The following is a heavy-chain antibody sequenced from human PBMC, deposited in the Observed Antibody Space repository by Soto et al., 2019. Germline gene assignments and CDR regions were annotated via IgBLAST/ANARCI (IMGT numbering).Heavy chain of an antibody. CDR1: GGSISSGGYY. D-gene: IGHD3-3*01. J-gene: IGHJ6*03. V-gene: IGHV4-31*03. CDR2: IYYSGST. Sequence: SETLSLTCTVSGGSISSGGYYWSWIRQHPGKGLEWIGYIYYSGSTYYNPSLKSRVTISVDTSKNQFSLKLSSVTAADTAVYYCARVAGRYYDFWSGLPGYYYYYMDVRGKETTVTVSS. CDR3: ARVAGRYYDFWSGLPGYYYYYMDV.